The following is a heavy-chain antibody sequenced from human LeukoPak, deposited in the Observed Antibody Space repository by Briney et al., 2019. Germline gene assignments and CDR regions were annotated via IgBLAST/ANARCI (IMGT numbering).Heavy chain of an antibody. D-gene: IGHD4-11*01. J-gene: IGHJ4*02. CDR3: TTGRETTVTTSFDY. CDR2: IKSKTDGGTT. Sequence: GGALRLSCAAPGFTFSKGRVRWVRQAPGEGVGGGGRIKSKTDGGTTDYAAPVKGRFTISRDDSKNTLYLQMNSLKTEDTAVYYCTTGRETTVTTSFDYWGQGTLVTVSS. V-gene: IGHV3-15*01. CDR1: GFTFSKGR.